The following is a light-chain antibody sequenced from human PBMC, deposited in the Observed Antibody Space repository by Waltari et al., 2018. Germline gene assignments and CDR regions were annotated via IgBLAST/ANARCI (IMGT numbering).Light chain of an antibody. CDR2: STT. CDR3: SAWDDSLKGPV. Sequence: QSVLTQPPSPSVTPGQRTTISFSGRNSNLGSNTLSLYQQPPVTAPKLLIYSTTMRPSGVPDRFSGSQSGTSASLAISGRQSEDEADYYCSAWDDSLKGPVFGGGTKLTVL. CDR1: NSNLGSNT. J-gene: IGLJ2*01. V-gene: IGLV1-44*01.